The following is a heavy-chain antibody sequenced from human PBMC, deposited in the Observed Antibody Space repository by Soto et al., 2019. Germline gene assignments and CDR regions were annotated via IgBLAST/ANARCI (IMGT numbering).Heavy chain of an antibody. CDR2: ISYDGGER. CDR3: ARDLPLYCRGDCNFDF. CDR1: GFIFSRYG. V-gene: IGHV3-30*03. J-gene: IGHJ4*02. Sequence: GGSLRLSCGGSGFIFSRYGMHWVRQAPGKGLEWVTGISYDGGERFYADSVKGRFTISRDNSKNRLDLQMSSLRPEDTAVYYCARDLPLYCRGDCNFDFWGQGTLVTVSS. D-gene: IGHD2-21*02.